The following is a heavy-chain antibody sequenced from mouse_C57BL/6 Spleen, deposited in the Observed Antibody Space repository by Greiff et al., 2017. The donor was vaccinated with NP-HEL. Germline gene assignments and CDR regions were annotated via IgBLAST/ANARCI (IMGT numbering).Heavy chain of an antibody. CDR3: ARKRGYGYDRGAMDY. CDR2: INPGSGGT. Sequence: VQLQQSGAELVRPGTSVKVSCKASGYAFTNYLIEWVKQRPGQGLEWIGVINPGSGGTNYNEKFKGKATLTADKYSSDAYMQLSSLTSEDSAVYFCARKRGYGYDRGAMDYWGQGTSVTASS. D-gene: IGHD2-2*01. V-gene: IGHV1-54*01. CDR1: GYAFTNYL. J-gene: IGHJ4*01.